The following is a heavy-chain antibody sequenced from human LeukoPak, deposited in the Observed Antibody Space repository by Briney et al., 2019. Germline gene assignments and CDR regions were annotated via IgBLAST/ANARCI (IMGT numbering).Heavy chain of an antibody. D-gene: IGHD4-17*01. CDR3: AKGSTVTTVFDY. CDR2: ISTSGSST. Sequence: GGSLRLSCAASGFTFSSYAMSWVRQAPGKGLEWVSSISTSGSSTYYADSVKGRFTISRDSSNNTLCLQMNSLRAEDTAAYFCAKGSTVTTVFDYWGQGTLVTVSS. CDR1: GFTFSSYA. V-gene: IGHV3-23*01. J-gene: IGHJ4*02.